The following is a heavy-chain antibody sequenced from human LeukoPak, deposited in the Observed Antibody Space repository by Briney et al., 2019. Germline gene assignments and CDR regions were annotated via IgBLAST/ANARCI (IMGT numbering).Heavy chain of an antibody. Sequence: GASVKVSCKASGGTFSSYAISWVRQAPGQGLQWMGGIIPIFGTANYAQKFQGRVTITADESTSTAYMELSSLRSGDTAVYYCARALPPGLHYYYYYGMDVWGQGTTVTVSS. CDR3: ARALPPGLHYYYYYGMDV. V-gene: IGHV1-69*13. J-gene: IGHJ6*02. CDR2: IIPIFGTA. CDR1: GGTFSSYA.